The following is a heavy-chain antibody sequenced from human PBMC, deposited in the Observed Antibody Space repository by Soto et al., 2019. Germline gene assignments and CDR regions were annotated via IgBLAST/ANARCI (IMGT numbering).Heavy chain of an antibody. CDR1: GYTFTRSG. CDR2: ISTYNGDT. D-gene: IGHD5-12*01. CDR3: AREGVAPYYYYGMDV. Sequence: QVQLVQSGAEVKKPGASVKVSCKASGYTFTRSGISWVRQAPGQGLEWMGWISTYNGDTNYAQTFQGRVTMTTDTSXXTVHMEVRSLRSGDTAVYYCAREGVAPYYYYGMDVWGQGTPVTVSS. V-gene: IGHV1-18*01. J-gene: IGHJ6*02.